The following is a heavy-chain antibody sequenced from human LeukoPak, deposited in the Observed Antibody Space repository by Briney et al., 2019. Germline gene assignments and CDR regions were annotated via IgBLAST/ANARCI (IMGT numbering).Heavy chain of an antibody. V-gene: IGHV3-66*02. CDR2: IYGDGRT. D-gene: IGHD6-13*01. CDR3: ARDYDVSSWAFDY. CDR1: GFSVSNNY. Sequence: GGSLRLSCVVSGFSVSNNYIIWVRQAPGNGLERVSVIYGDGRTSHSASVRGRFTISRDNSKNTLYLQMNSLRAEDTAVYYCARDYDVSSWAFDYWDQGTLVTVSS. J-gene: IGHJ4*02.